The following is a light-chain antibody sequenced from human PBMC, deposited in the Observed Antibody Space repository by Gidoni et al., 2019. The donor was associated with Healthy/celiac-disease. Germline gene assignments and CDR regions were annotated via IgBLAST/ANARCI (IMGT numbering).Light chain of an antibody. CDR1: SSDVGCDNL. Sequence: QSARTQPATVSGFPGQSITIACTGTSSDVGCDNLVSWYQQHPGKAPNLMIYEVSKRPSGVSNRFSGSKSGNTASLTISGLHAADEADYYCCSYAGSSTLVFGGGTKLTVL. J-gene: IGLJ2*01. V-gene: IGLV2-23*02. CDR2: EVS. CDR3: CSYAGSSTLV.